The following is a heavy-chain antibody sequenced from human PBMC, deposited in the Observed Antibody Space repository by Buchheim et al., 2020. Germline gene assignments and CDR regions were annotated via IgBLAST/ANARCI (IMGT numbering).Heavy chain of an antibody. J-gene: IGHJ6*02. CDR1: GFTFSSYW. CDR2: INSDGSST. CDR3: ARGDPALSGYYPYYYYGMDV. D-gene: IGHD3-3*01. Sequence: EVQLVESGGGLVQPGGSLRLSCAASGFTFSSYWMHWVRQAPGKGLVWVSRINSDGSSTSYADSVKGRFTISRDNAKNTLYLQMNSLRAEDTAVYYCARGDPALSGYYPYYYYGMDVWGQGTT. V-gene: IGHV3-74*01.